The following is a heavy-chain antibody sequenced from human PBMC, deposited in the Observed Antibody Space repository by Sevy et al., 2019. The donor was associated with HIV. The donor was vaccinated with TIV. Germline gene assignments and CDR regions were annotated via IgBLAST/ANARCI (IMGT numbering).Heavy chain of an antibody. D-gene: IGHD5-12*01. CDR2: ISSSGSTI. V-gene: IGHV3-11*01. CDR3: ASFPPPPTVDIVATISPDS. Sequence: GGSLRLSCAASGFTFSDYYMSWIRQAPGKGLEWVSYISSSGSTIYYADSVKGGFTISKDNAKNQLHRQMNSVRAEDTDVYYSASFPPPPTVDIVATISPDSWGQGTLVTVSS. J-gene: IGHJ4*02. CDR1: GFTFSDYY.